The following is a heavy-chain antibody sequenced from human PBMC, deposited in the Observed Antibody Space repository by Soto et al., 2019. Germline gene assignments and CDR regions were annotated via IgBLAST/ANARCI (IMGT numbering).Heavy chain of an antibody. Sequence: QVQLQESGPGLVKPSQTLSLTCTVSGGSISSGDYYWSWIRQPPGKGLEWIGYIYYSGSTYYNPSLMGRVNISVDTSKTQFSLKLSSVTAEDTAVYYCARGVSGPGDYYGMAVWGQGTTVTVSS. CDR1: GGSISSGDYY. CDR2: IYYSGST. D-gene: IGHD3-3*01. V-gene: IGHV4-30-4*01. CDR3: ARGVSGPGDYYGMAV. J-gene: IGHJ6*02.